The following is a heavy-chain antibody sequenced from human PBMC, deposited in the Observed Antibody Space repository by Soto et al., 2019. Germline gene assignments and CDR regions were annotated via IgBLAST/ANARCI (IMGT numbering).Heavy chain of an antibody. J-gene: IGHJ5*02. V-gene: IGHV3-48*02. CDR2: ISSSSSTK. Sequence: EVQLVESGGGLVQPGGSLRLSCAASGFTFSSYSMNWVRQAPGKGLEWVSYISSSSSTKYYADSVKGRFTISRDNAKNSLYLQMNSLRDEDTAVYYCARDLNIDWNYGGWFDPWGQGTLVTVSS. CDR1: GFTFSSYS. D-gene: IGHD1-7*01. CDR3: ARDLNIDWNYGGWFDP.